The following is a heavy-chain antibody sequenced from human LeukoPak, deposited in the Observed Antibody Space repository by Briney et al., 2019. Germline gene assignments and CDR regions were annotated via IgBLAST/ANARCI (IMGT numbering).Heavy chain of an antibody. J-gene: IGHJ6*02. V-gene: IGHV1-69*04. Sequence: SVKVSCTASGGTFSSYAISWVRQAPGQGLEWMGRIIPILGIANYAQKFQGRVTITADKSTSTAYMELSSLRSEDTAVYYCAREFYDFWSGDSYYYYGMDVWGQGTTVTVSS. CDR1: GGTFSSYA. D-gene: IGHD3-3*01. CDR3: AREFYDFWSGDSYYYYGMDV. CDR2: IIPILGIA.